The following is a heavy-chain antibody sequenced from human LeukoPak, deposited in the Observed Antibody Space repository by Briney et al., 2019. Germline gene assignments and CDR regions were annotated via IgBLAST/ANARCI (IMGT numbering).Heavy chain of an antibody. J-gene: IGHJ4*02. D-gene: IGHD5-12*01. CDR2: IWYDGSNK. CDR1: GFTFSSYG. V-gene: IGHV3-33*01. Sequence: GGSLRLSCAAPGFTFSSYGMHWVRQAPGKGLEWVAVIWYDGSNKYYADSVKGRFTVSRDNSKNTLYLQMNSLRAEDTAVYYCARGDSGYDYHFDYWGQGTLVTVSP. CDR3: ARGDSGYDYHFDY.